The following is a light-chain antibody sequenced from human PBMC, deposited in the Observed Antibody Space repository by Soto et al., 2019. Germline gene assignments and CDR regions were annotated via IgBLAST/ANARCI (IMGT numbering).Light chain of an antibody. CDR3: QQYGSSPL. CDR2: EAS. J-gene: IGKJ3*01. Sequence: VWTQSPGTLSLSRGERATLPCRASPSVNSRYIAWYQVKPGQATRLLIYEASSRATGIPDRFRVVGSGTDFTLTIRRLEPEDFAVDDCQQYGSSPLVGPGTQLDIK. V-gene: IGKV3-20*01. CDR1: PSVNSRY.